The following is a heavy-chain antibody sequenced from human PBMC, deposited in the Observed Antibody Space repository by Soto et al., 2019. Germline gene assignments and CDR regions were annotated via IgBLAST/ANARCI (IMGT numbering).Heavy chain of an antibody. CDR3: ARDSETNGYSYDYFDY. CDR2: ISYDGSNT. Sequence: QVQLVESGGGVVHPGRSLKPSFAASGLTFRTYPMHWVRQAPGKGRGWGAVISYDGSNTYYADSVKGRFTISRDNSKNTLYLQMNSLRTEDSAVYYCARDSETNGYSYDYFDYWGQGTLVTVSS. V-gene: IGHV3-30*04. CDR1: GLTFRTYP. D-gene: IGHD5-18*01. J-gene: IGHJ4*02.